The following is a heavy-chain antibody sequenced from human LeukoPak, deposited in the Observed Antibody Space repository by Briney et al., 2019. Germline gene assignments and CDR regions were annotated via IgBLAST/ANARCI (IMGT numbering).Heavy chain of an antibody. CDR2: IYYSGST. CDR3: ARQGYWSGYFVFDY. J-gene: IGHJ4*02. CDR1: GGSISTYY. D-gene: IGHD3-3*01. Sequence: PSETLSLTCTVSGGSISTYYWSWIRQPPGKGLEWIGYIYYSGSTNYNPSLKSRVTISVDTSKNQFSLKLSSATAADTAVYYCARQGYWSGYFVFDYWGQGTLVTVSS. V-gene: IGHV4-59*08.